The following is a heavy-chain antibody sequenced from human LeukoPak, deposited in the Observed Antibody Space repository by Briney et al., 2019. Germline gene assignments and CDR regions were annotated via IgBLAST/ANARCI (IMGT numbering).Heavy chain of an antibody. V-gene: IGHV4-34*01. J-gene: IGHJ4*02. Sequence: TETLSLTCAVYGESFSGYYWSWIRQPPGKGLEWIGEVTHSGSTNYTPSLKSRVTISVDTSKNQFSLKLSSVTAADTAVYYCARVTMYYLGAASYGHLSLPGTIASWGPGTLVTVSS. CDR1: GESFSGYY. CDR3: ARVTMYYLGAASYGHLSLPGTIAS. D-gene: IGHD3-10*01. CDR2: VTHSGST.